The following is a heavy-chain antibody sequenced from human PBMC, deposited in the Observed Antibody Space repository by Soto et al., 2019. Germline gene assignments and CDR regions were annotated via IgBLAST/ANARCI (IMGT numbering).Heavy chain of an antibody. V-gene: IGHV3-73*02. Sequence: EVQLVDSGGGLVQPGGSLKLSCAASGFTFSGSAMHWVRQASGKGLEWVGRIRSKANSYATAYAASVKGRFTISRDDSKNTAYLQINSLKADDTAVYYCTQSDGYWGQGTLVTVSS. CDR1: GFTFSGSA. CDR3: TQSDGY. J-gene: IGHJ4*02. CDR2: IRSKANSYAT.